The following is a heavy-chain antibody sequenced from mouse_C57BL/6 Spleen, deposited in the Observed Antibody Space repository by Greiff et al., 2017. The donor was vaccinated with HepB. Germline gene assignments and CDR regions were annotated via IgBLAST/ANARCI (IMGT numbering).Heavy chain of an antibody. V-gene: IGHV1-53*01. Sequence: QVQLQQPGTELVKPGASVKLSCKASGYTFTSYWMHWVKQRPGQGLEWIGNINPSNGGTNYNEKFKSKATLTVAKSSSTAYMQLSSLTSEDSAVYYCARSGGNYWYFDVWGTGTTVTVSS. J-gene: IGHJ1*03. CDR1: GYTFTSYW. CDR3: ARSGGNYWYFDV. D-gene: IGHD1-3*01. CDR2: INPSNGGT.